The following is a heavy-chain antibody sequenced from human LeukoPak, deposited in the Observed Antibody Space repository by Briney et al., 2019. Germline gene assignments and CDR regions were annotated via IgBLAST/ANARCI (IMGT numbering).Heavy chain of an antibody. D-gene: IGHD6-19*01. V-gene: IGHV3-11*01. Sequence: GGSLRLSCAASGFTFSDYYMSWIRQAPGKGLEWVSYISSSGSTIYYADSVKGRFTISRDDAKNSLYLQMNSLRAEDTAVYYCARDQNEKDSSGWSRSFLRGDYYGMDVWGQGTTVTVSS. CDR3: ARDQNEKDSSGWSRSFLRGDYYGMDV. J-gene: IGHJ6*02. CDR2: ISSSGSTI. CDR1: GFTFSDYY.